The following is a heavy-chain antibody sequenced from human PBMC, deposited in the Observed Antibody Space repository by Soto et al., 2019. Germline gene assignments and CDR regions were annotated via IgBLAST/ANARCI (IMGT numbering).Heavy chain of an antibody. Sequence: TSETLSLNCTVSGGSISSYYWSWIRQPPGKGLEWIGYIYYSGSTNYNPSLKSRVTISVDTSKNQFSQKLSSVTAADTVVYYCARAYSGREHYGMDAWGQGTTVTVSS. J-gene: IGHJ6*02. V-gene: IGHV4-59*01. CDR2: IYYSGST. CDR1: GGSISSYY. D-gene: IGHD5-12*01. CDR3: ARAYSGREHYGMDA.